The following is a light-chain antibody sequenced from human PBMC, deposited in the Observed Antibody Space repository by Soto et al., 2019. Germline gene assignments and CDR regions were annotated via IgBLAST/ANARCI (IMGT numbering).Light chain of an antibody. J-gene: IGKJ4*01. V-gene: IGKV3-15*01. CDR1: QSVSRN. CDR3: QQYNNWPHT. Sequence: EMVMTQSPATLSVSPGERATLSCRASQSVSRNLAWYQQKPGQAPRLLIYGTSTRATGIPARFSGSGSGTEFTLTISSLQSEDFAVYYCQQYNNWPHTFGGGTKVEIK. CDR2: GTS.